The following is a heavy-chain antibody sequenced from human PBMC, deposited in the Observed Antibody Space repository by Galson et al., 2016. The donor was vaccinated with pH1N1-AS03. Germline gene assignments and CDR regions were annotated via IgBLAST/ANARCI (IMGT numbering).Heavy chain of an antibody. V-gene: IGHV3-30*07. Sequence: SLRLSCAASGFTFSNYAIHWVRQAPGKGLQWVAVVSDDGYTKYYADSVRGRFTISRDNAKNSLSLQMNSLRSEDTAVYYCTSGMVELDYWGQGTLVTVSS. CDR1: GFTFSNYA. CDR3: TSGMVELDY. J-gene: IGHJ4*02. CDR2: VSDDGYTK. D-gene: IGHD3-10*01.